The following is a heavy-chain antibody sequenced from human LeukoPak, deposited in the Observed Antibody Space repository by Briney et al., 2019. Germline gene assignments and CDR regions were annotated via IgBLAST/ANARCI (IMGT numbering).Heavy chain of an antibody. CDR3: TRAVAGHPD. J-gene: IGHJ4*02. D-gene: IGHD6-19*01. CDR2: INHSGYT. CDR1: GVPFSNYY. Sequence: SETLSLTCAVSGVPFSNYYWSWVRQSPRQGLEWIGEINHSGYTNYNPSLKSRVTMSIDTSKKQFSLTLTSVTAADAGVYYCTRAVAGHPDWGQGTLVTVSS. V-gene: IGHV4-34*01.